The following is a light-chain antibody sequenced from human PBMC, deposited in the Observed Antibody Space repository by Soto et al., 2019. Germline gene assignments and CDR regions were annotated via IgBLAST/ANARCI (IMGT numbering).Light chain of an antibody. J-gene: IGLJ2*01. CDR2: GNS. CDR1: RSNIGAGYD. V-gene: IGLV1-40*01. CDR3: QSYDSSLSGDVV. Sequence: QSVLTQPPSVSGAPGQRVTISCTGSRSNIGAGYDVHWYQQLPGTAPKLLIYGNSNRRSGVPDRFSGSKSGTSASLAITGLQAEDEAVYYCQSYDSSLSGDVVFGGGTKLTVL.